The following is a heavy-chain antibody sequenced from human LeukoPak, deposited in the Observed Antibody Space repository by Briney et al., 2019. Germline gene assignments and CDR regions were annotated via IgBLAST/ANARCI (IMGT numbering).Heavy chain of an antibody. D-gene: IGHD3-22*01. CDR3: ARDYYDSSGHPGGYYFDY. Sequence: SETLSLTCTVSGGSISTYYWSWIRQPPGKGLEWIGSIYYSGSTYYNPSLKSRVTISVDTSKNQFSLKLSSVTAADTAVYYCARDYYDSSGHPGGYYFDYWGQGTLVTVSS. V-gene: IGHV4-59*05. CDR2: IYYSGST. CDR1: GGSISTYY. J-gene: IGHJ4*02.